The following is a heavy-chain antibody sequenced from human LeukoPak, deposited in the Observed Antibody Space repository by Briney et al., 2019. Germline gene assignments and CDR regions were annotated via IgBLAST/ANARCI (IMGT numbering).Heavy chain of an antibody. CDR2: INQSGKI. CDR3: ARDSSDWFDP. V-gene: IGHV4-38-2*02. CDR1: GYSISSGYY. Sequence: SETLSLTCVVSGYSISSGYYWGWIRPPPGKGLEWIGTINQSGKIDNNPSLKSRVTMSVDTSKNQFSLKMRSVTAADTAVYYWARDSSDWFDPWGQGTLVTVSS. J-gene: IGHJ5*02. D-gene: IGHD3-22*01.